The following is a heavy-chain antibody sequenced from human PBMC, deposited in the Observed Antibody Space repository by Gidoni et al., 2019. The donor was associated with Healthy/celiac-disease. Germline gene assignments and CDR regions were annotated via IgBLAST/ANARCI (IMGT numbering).Heavy chain of an antibody. D-gene: IGHD6-19*01. CDR3: ARDDRYSSGWFDY. J-gene: IGHJ4*02. CDR1: GGSISSGSYY. CDR2: IYTSGST. V-gene: IGHV4-61*02. Sequence: QVQLQESGAGLVKPSQTLSLTCTVSGGSISSGSYYWSWIRQPAGKGLEWIGRIYTSGSTNYNPSLKSRVTISVDTSKNQFSLKLSSVTAADTAVYYCARDDRYSSGWFDYWGQGTLVTVSS.